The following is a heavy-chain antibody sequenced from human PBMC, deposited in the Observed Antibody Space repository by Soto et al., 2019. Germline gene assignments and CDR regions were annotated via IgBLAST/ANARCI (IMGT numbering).Heavy chain of an antibody. CDR2: IIPIFGTA. CDR1: GGTFSSYA. CDR3: AREGASGSHMGY. D-gene: IGHD3-22*01. J-gene: IGHJ4*02. Sequence: QVQLVQSGAEVKKPGSSVKVSCKAYGGTFSSYAISWVRQAPGQGLEWMGVIIPIFGTANYAQKFQGRVTMTADESTSTAYMELSSRRSEDTAVYYCAREGASGSHMGYWGQGTLVTVSS. V-gene: IGHV1-69*01.